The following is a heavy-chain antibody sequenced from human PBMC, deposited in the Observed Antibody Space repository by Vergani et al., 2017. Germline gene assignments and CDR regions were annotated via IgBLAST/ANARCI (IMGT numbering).Heavy chain of an antibody. Sequence: EVQLVESGGGLVQPGGSLRLSCAASGFTFSSYSMNWVRQAPGKGLEWVSSISSSSSYIYYADSVKGRFTISRDNAKNSLYLQMNSLRAEDTAVYYCARVVGGSGWYIYYYGMDVWGQGTTVTVSS. J-gene: IGHJ6*02. D-gene: IGHD6-19*01. CDR3: ARVVGGSGWYIYYYGMDV. CDR2: ISSSSSYI. V-gene: IGHV3-21*01. CDR1: GFTFSSYS.